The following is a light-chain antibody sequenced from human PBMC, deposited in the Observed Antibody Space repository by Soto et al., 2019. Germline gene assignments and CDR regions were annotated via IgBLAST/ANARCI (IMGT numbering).Light chain of an antibody. CDR3: QQLNIYPIA. V-gene: IGKV1-9*01. CDR1: QGINRF. Sequence: IQLTQSPSSLSASVGDRVTITCRASQGINRFLAWYQQKPGKAPKLLIYTASTLQSGVPSRFSGSGSGTDFTLTIGSLQHEDFATYYCQQLNIYPIAFGQGTRLEIK. J-gene: IGKJ5*01. CDR2: TAS.